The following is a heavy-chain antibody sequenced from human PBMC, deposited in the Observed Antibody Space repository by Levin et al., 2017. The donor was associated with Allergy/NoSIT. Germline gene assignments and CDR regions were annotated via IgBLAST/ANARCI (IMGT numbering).Heavy chain of an antibody. Sequence: PSETLSLTCAVSGFSVSSYGMHWVRHAPGKGLEWEAVIWSDGSNKYYADSLKGRLTTLRDNTKNTLYPQMNSLWAEDTTVYYCARGRSDQRWYFDNWGQGTLVGVAA. CDR3: ARGRSDQRWYFDN. CDR2: IWSDGSNK. J-gene: IGHJ4*02. CDR1: GFSVSSYG. V-gene: IGHV3-33*01. D-gene: IGHD4-23*01.